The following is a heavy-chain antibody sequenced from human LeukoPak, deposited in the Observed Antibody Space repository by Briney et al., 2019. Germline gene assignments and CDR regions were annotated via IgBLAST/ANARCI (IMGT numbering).Heavy chain of an antibody. CDR1: GYTFTGYY. V-gene: IGHV1-2*02. CDR2: INPNSGGT. CDR3: AREAGPIAVAGDY. D-gene: IGHD6-19*01. Sequence: GASVKVSCKASGYTFTGYYMHWVRQAPGQGLGWMGWINPNSGGTNYAQKFQGRVTMTRDTSISTAYMELSRLRSDDTAVYYCAREAGPIAVAGDYWGQGTLVTVSS. J-gene: IGHJ4*02.